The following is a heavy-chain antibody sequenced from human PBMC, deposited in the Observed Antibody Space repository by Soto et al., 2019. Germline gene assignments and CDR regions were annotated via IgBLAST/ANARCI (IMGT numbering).Heavy chain of an antibody. D-gene: IGHD3-3*01. J-gene: IGHJ3*02. CDR3: ASEDLENPGKEWFPEVTDAIDI. Sequence: ASMLVPCTKFGCTFTCYYMHWVRQAPGQGLEWMGVINPSGGSTSYAQKFQGRVTMTRDTSTSPVYMDLSSLRSGDTPVYYCASEDLENPGKEWFPEVTDAIDIW. CDR2: INPSGGST. V-gene: IGHV1-46*01. CDR1: GCTFTCYY.